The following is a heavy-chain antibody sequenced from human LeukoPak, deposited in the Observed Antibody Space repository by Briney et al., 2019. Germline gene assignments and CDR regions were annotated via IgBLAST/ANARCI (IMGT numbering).Heavy chain of an antibody. D-gene: IGHD2-15*01. CDR3: ARDRYCSGA. CDR2: IKEDGSEK. Sequence: GGSLRLSCTASEITFRSYWMSWVRQAPGKGLEWVANIKEDGSEKHHADSVKGRFTISRDNAKNSLYLQMNSLRAEDTAVYYCARDRYCSGAWGQGTLVTVSS. CDR1: EITFRSYW. V-gene: IGHV3-7*03. J-gene: IGHJ5*02.